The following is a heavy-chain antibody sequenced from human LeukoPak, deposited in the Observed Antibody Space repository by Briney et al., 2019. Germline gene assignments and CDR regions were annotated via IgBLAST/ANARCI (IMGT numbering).Heavy chain of an antibody. CDR3: ARRYTSGWTFDY. J-gene: IGHJ4*02. Sequence: GGSLRLSCAVSGFTFSDYYMSWIRQAPGKGLEWVSYISGSGGTIYYADSVKGRFTISRDNAKNSLYLQMDSLRAEDTAVYYCARRYTSGWTFDYWGQGTLVTVS. V-gene: IGHV3-11*01. D-gene: IGHD6-25*01. CDR1: GFTFSDYY. CDR2: ISGSGGTI.